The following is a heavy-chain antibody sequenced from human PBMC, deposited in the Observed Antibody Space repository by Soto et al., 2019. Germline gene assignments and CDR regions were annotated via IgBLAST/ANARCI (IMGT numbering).Heavy chain of an antibody. CDR1: GGSFSGYY. J-gene: IGHJ6*02. CDR3: AGERITIVRGVIAFDYGMDV. CDR2: INHSGST. D-gene: IGHD3-10*01. Sequence: SLTCAVYGGSFSGYYWSWIRQPPGRGLEWIGEINHSGSTNYNPSLKSRVTISVDTSKNQFSLKLSSVTAADTGVYYCAGERITIVRGVIAFDYGMDVWGQGTTVTVSS. V-gene: IGHV4-34*01.